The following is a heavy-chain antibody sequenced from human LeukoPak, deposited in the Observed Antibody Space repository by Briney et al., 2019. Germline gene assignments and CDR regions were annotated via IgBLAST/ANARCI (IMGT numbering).Heavy chain of an antibody. CDR1: GFIFSNYG. V-gene: IGHV3-33*06. J-gene: IGHJ5*02. CDR2: IWYDGSNK. CDR3: AKPGGHCSSTSCYAGGPWNWFDP. D-gene: IGHD2-2*01. Sequence: HPGGSLRLSCAASGFIFSNYGMHWVRQAPGKGLEWVAVIWYDGSNKYYADSVKGRFTISRDNSKNTLYLQMNSLRAEDTAVYYCAKPGGHCSSTSCYAGGPWNWFDPWGQGTLVTVSS.